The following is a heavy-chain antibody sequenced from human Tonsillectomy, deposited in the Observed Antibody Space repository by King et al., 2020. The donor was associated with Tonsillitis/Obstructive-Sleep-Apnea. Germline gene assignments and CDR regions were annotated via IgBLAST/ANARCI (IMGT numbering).Heavy chain of an antibody. Sequence: EVQLVESGGGLVQPGGSLRLSCAASGFTFSSYAMSWFGRAPGRGLEWFSAFVGTVGGPYTADSVKGGSTISRENSKNTLYLKMNSRRAEDTAIYYCAKDHYDFWSGYYTGDNYWGQGTLVTVSS. J-gene: IGHJ4*02. CDR1: GFTFSSYA. CDR2: FVGTVGGP. CDR3: AKDHYDFWSGYYTGDNY. D-gene: IGHD3-3*01. V-gene: IGHV3-23*04.